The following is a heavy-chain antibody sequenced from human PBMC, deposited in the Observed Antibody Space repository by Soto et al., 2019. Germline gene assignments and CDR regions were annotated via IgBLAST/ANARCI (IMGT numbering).Heavy chain of an antibody. Sequence: GGSLRLSCAASGFTFTRYSMNWVRQAPGKGLEWVSSISSTTNYRYYGDSMKGRFTISRDNAKNSLYLKMNSLRAEDTAVYYCAREAEDLTSNFDYWGQGTLVTVSS. CDR3: AREAEDLTSNFDY. CDR1: GFTFTRYS. V-gene: IGHV3-21*06. CDR2: ISSTTNYR. J-gene: IGHJ4*02.